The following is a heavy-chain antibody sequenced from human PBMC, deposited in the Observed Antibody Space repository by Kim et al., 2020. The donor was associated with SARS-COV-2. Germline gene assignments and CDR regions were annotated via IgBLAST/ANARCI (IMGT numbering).Heavy chain of an antibody. CDR2: ITYSGSA. Sequence: SETLSLTCSVSGGSMNSGIYVWSWIRQPPGKGLEWIGYITYSGSAYYTSSLRSRISISLDTSKNQFSLELNSVTAADAAVYFCARYSCANNRCPSFDSWGQGILVTVSS. CDR3: ARYSCANNRCPSFDS. D-gene: IGHD2-8*01. J-gene: IGHJ4*02. V-gene: IGHV4-30-4*01. CDR1: GGSMNSGIYV.